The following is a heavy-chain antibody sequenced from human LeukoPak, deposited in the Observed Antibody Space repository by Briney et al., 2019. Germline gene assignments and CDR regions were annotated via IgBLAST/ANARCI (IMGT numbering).Heavy chain of an antibody. CDR3: ARARGDDYGDYGALGY. D-gene: IGHD4-17*01. Sequence: ASVKVSCKASGYTFTGYYMHWVRQAPGQGLEQMGWINPNSGGTNYAQKFQGRVTMTRDTSISTAYMELSRLRSDDTAVYYCARARGDDYGDYGALGYWGQGTLVTVSS. CDR2: INPNSGGT. CDR1: GYTFTGYY. V-gene: IGHV1-2*02. J-gene: IGHJ4*02.